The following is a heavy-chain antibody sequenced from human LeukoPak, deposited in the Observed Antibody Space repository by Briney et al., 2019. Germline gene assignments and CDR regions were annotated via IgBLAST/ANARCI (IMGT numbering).Heavy chain of an antibody. J-gene: IGHJ6*02. CDR1: GFTFSSYA. Sequence: GVSLRLSCAASGFTFSSYAMIWVRQAPGKGLEWVGAISGSGVSTYYADSVKGRVTISRDNSKNTLYLQMNSLRAEDTPVYYCAAVDRVYYYYGMDVWGQGTTVTVSS. CDR3: AAVDRVYYYYGMDV. CDR2: ISGSGVST. D-gene: IGHD3-22*01. V-gene: IGHV3-23*01.